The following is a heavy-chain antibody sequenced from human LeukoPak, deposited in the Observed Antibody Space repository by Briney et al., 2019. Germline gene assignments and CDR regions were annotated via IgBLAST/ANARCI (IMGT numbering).Heavy chain of an antibody. D-gene: IGHD3-3*01. CDR1: GFTFTNYW. J-gene: IGHJ4*02. Sequence: GGSLRLSCAASGFTFTNYWMSWVRQAPGKGLELVAHIKQDRSEKYYVDSVKGGFTISRDKAKNSLYVQMNSLRDEDTAVYYCARLREIPVFGVVTKSTSYFDYWGQGTLVTVSS. CDR2: IKQDRSEK. CDR3: ARLREIPVFGVVTKSTSYFDY. V-gene: IGHV3-7*01.